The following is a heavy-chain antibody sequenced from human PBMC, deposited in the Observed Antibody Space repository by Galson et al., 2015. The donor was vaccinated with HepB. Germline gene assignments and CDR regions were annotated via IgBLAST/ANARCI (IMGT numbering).Heavy chain of an antibody. J-gene: IGHJ6*02. CDR1: GGSFSFSY. CDR3: ARFSVPAAIGDYYGMDV. CDR2: INHSGST. V-gene: IGHV4-34*01. D-gene: IGHD2-2*01. Sequence: SEPLSLTCAVYGGSFSFSYWSWIRQPPGKGLEWIGEINHSGSTNYNPSLKSRVTISVDTSKNQFSLKLSSVTAADTAVYYCARFSVPAAIGDYYGMDVWGQGTTVTVSS.